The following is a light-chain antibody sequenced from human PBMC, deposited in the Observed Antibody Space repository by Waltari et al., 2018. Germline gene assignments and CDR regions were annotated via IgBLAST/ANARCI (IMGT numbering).Light chain of an antibody. CDR2: DVN. J-gene: IGLJ3*02. CDR1: HSDVGGSNS. CDR3: CSYAGVHTFWL. Sequence: QSALTQPPSVSGSPEQSVTISCTGSHSDVGGSNSFSWYQQHPGKAPKLILFDVNQRPSGVPDRFSGSKSGNTASLTISGLRPEDEADYHCCSYAGVHTFWLFGGGTKLTVL. V-gene: IGLV2-11*01.